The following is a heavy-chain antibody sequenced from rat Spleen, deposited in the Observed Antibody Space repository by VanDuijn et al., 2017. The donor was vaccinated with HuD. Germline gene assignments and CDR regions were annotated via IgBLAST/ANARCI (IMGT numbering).Heavy chain of an antibody. CDR2: ITSGGST. CDR3: VRDRTGPFDY. CDR1: GFSLTSNS. J-gene: IGHJ2*01. V-gene: IGHV2-6*01. D-gene: IGHD4-2*01. Sequence: QVQLKESGPGLVQPSQTLSLTCTVSGFSLTSNSVHWVRQPPGKGLEWIAAITSGGSTYYNSALKSRLSISRDTSKSQVFLKMNSLQTEDTATYYCVRDRTGPFDYWGQGVMVTVSS.